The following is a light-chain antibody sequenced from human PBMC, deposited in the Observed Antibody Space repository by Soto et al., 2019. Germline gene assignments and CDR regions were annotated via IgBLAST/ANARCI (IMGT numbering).Light chain of an antibody. CDR1: SSNIGAGYD. J-gene: IGLJ1*01. CDR3: QSHDSSLSGFYV. CDR2: GNS. Sequence: QSVLTQPPSVSGAPGQRVTISCTGSSSNIGAGYDVHWYQRLPGTAPKLLIYGNSNRPSGVPDRFSGSKSGTSASLAITGLQAEDEADYYCQSHDSSLSGFYVFGTGTKVTVL. V-gene: IGLV1-40*01.